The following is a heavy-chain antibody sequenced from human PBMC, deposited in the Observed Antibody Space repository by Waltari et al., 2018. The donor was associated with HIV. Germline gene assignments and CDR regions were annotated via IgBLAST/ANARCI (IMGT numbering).Heavy chain of an antibody. V-gene: IGHV4-61*01. Sequence: LHESGPGRVKPSQTLSLTCSVSGGSVSSANFYWSWVRQAPGKGLEGIAYVYDKRTFNYNPSLKNRVTVNTDASKNQFYLSLRSVTGADTATYYCVRSVWSGSSSWGRGTLVIVSS. CDR3: VRSVWSGSSS. J-gene: IGHJ5*02. CDR1: GGSVSSANFY. CDR2: VYDKRTF. D-gene: IGHD3-3*01.